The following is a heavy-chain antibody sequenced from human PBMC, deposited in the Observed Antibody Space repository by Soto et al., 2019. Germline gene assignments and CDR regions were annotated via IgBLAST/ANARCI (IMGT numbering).Heavy chain of an antibody. CDR1: GGTLSRSA. V-gene: IGHV1-69*01. Sequence: VQLVQSGAEVKKPGSSVKVSCKASGGTLSRSAISWVRQAPGQGLEWMGGIIPIIGSAIYVQKFRGRVSIIADESTRTAYMEMSSLRSEDTALYYCATGSSWTKVESWGQGTLVTVSS. CDR2: IIPIIGSA. D-gene: IGHD6-13*01. J-gene: IGHJ4*02. CDR3: ATGSSWTKVES.